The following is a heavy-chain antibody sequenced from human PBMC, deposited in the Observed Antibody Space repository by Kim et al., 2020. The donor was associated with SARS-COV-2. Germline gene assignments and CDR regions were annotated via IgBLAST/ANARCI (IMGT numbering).Heavy chain of an antibody. J-gene: IGHJ4*02. V-gene: IGHV3-23*01. CDR2: INGDGGRA. CDR1: GFTFNNYA. D-gene: IGHD1-1*01. Sequence: GGSLRLSCAASGFTFNNYALSWVRQTPGKGLEWVSGINGDGGRAKYADSVKGRFTISRDNSKNTLYLEMSTLRTEDTALYYCANDWMSSFLGSFDCWCQG. CDR3: ANDWMSSFLGSFDC.